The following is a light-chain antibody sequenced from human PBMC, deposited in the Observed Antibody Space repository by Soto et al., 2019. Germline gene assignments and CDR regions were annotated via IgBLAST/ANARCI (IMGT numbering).Light chain of an antibody. Sequence: DIVMTQSPLSLPVTPGEPASICCRSSQSLLHSNGYNYLHWYLQKPGQSPQLLIYLGSNRASGVPDRFSGSGSGTDFTLKISRVEAEDVGVYYCMHTLRTLYTFGQGTKLEIK. CDR2: LGS. V-gene: IGKV2-28*01. CDR1: QSLLHSNGYNY. J-gene: IGKJ2*01. CDR3: MHTLRTLYT.